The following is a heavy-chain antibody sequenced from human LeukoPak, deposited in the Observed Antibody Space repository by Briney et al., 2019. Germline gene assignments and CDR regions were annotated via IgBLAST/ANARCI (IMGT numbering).Heavy chain of an antibody. V-gene: IGHV4-4*07. CDR1: GGSISSYY. J-gene: IGHJ6*03. CDR2: IYTSGST. Sequence: PSETLSLTCTVSGGSISSYYWSWIRQPAGKGLEWIGRIYTSGSTNYNPSLKSRVTMSVDTSKNQFSLKLISVTAADTAVYYCARDGSNYGAAYYYMDVWGKGTTVTVSS. CDR3: ARDGSNYGAAYYYMDV. D-gene: IGHD4-11*01.